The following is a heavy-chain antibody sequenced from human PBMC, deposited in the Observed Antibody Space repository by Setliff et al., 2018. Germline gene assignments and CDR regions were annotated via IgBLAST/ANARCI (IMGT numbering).Heavy chain of an antibody. Sequence: ASVKVSCKASGNTFTGYYIHWLRQAPGQGLEWMGRINPNSDGTNYAQKFQGRVTMTRDTSISTAYMELSRLRSDDTAVYYCARVGSLAPLYYGNCWGQGTLVTVSS. V-gene: IGHV1-2*06. J-gene: IGHJ4*02. CDR1: GNTFTGYY. CDR2: INPNSDGT. D-gene: IGHD3-10*01. CDR3: ARVGSLAPLYYGNC.